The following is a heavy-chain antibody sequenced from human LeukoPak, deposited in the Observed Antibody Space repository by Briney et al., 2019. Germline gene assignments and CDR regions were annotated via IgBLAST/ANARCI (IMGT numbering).Heavy chain of an antibody. CDR1: GGSFSGYY. D-gene: IGHD2-2*02. V-gene: IGHV4-34*01. CDR3: ARGLELGYCSGASCYIWFDP. J-gene: IGHJ5*02. Sequence: SETLSLTCAVSGGSFSGYYWSWIRQPPGKGLEWMGEINHGGRTNYSPSRKSRVTISVDTSKNQFSLNLSSVTAADRAVYYCARGLELGYCSGASCYIWFDPWGQGTLVTVSS. CDR2: INHGGRT.